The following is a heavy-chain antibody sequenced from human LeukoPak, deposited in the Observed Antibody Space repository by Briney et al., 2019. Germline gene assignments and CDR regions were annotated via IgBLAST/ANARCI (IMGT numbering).Heavy chain of an antibody. Sequence: AGSLTLSCAASGFTFSSYSMNWVRQAPGKGLEWVSSISSSSSYIYYADSVKGRFTISRDNAKNSLYLQMNSLRAEDTAVYYCARGRSAAAGKFDYWGQGTLVTVSS. J-gene: IGHJ4*02. V-gene: IGHV3-21*01. D-gene: IGHD6-13*01. CDR2: ISSSSSYI. CDR3: ARGRSAAAGKFDY. CDR1: GFTFSSYS.